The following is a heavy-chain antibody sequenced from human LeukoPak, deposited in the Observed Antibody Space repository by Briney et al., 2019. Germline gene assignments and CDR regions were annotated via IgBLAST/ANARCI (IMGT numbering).Heavy chain of an antibody. J-gene: IGHJ4*02. D-gene: IGHD2-21*02. V-gene: IGHV1-18*04. CDR2: ISIYNGNT. Sequence: ASVQVSCKASGYTLSNYGVNWVRQAPGQGLEWMGWISIYNGNTNYAQILQGRVTMTTDTSTSTVYMELRSLRSDDTAVYYCASNPRGDSWTFDYWGQGTLVTVSS. CDR1: GYTLSNYG. CDR3: ASNPRGDSWTFDY.